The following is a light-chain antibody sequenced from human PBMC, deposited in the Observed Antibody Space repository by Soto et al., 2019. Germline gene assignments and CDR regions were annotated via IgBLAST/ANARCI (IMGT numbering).Light chain of an antibody. Sequence: EIVLTQSPGTLSLSPGERATLSCRASQSVSSSYLAWYQQKPGQAPRHLIYGASSRATGIPDRFSGSGSGTDFTLTISRLEPEDFAVYYCHQYGSSPYTFDQGTKLEIK. V-gene: IGKV3-20*01. CDR1: QSVSSSY. CDR2: GAS. CDR3: HQYGSSPYT. J-gene: IGKJ2*01.